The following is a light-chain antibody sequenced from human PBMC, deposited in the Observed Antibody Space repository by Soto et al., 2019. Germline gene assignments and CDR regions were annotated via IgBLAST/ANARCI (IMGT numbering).Light chain of an antibody. CDR3: QQLNSYLSIT. J-gene: IGKJ5*01. V-gene: IGKV1-5*03. CDR1: QTISSW. Sequence: DIQMTQSPSTLSGSVGDRVTITCRASQTISSWLAWYQQKPGKATKLLIYKASTLKSGVPSRFSGSGSGTEFTLTISSLQPEDFATYYCQQLNSYLSITFGQVTRLAI. CDR2: KAS.